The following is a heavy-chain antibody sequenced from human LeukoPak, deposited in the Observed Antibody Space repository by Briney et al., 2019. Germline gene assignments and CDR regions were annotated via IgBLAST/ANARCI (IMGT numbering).Heavy chain of an antibody. CDR3: ARRPSMGSEAFDI. Sequence: PSETLSLTCTVSGGSISSYYWSWIRQPPGKGLEWIGYIYYSGSTNYNPSLKSRVTISVDTSKNQFSLKLSSVTAANTAVYYCARRPSMGSEAFDIWGQGTMVTVSS. CDR1: GGSISSYY. CDR2: IYYSGST. V-gene: IGHV4-59*08. D-gene: IGHD5-24*01. J-gene: IGHJ3*02.